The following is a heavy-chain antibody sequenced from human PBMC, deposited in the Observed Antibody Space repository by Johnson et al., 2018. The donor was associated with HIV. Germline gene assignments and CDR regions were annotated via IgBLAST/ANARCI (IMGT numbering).Heavy chain of an antibody. CDR1: GFTFSSYA. J-gene: IGHJ3*02. Sequence: QVQLVESGGGMVQPGRSLRLSCVASGFTFSSYAMSWVRQAPGKGLEWVAVISYDGNNKYYADSVKGRFTISRDNSKNTLYLQMNSLRAEDTALYYCARRSSYDAFDIWGQGTVVTVSS. CDR2: ISYDGNNK. V-gene: IGHV3-30*03. CDR3: ARRSSYDAFDI.